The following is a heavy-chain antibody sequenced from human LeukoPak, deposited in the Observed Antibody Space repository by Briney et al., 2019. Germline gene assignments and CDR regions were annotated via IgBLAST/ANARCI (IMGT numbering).Heavy chain of an antibody. D-gene: IGHD2-21*02. CDR3: ARGPLYCGGDCYLDH. Sequence: GGTLRLSCAASGFTFSSYSMNWVRQAPGKGLEWVSSISSNSSYIYYADSVKGRFTISRDNAKNSLYLQMNSLRAEDTAVYYCARGPLYCGGDCYLDHWGQGTLVTVSS. J-gene: IGHJ4*02. CDR2: ISSNSSYI. V-gene: IGHV3-21*01. CDR1: GFTFSSYS.